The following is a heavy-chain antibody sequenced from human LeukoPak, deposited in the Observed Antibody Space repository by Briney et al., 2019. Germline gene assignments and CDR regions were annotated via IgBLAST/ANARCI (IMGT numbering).Heavy chain of an antibody. CDR1: GGSISSYY. D-gene: IGHD3-3*01. J-gene: IGHJ4*02. V-gene: IGHV4-59*01. Sequence: PSETLSLTCTVSGGSISSYYWSWIRQPPGKGLEWIGYGYYSGSTNYNPSLKSRVTISVDTSKNQFSLKLSSVTAADTAVYYCARGTYYDFWSGYYYYFDYWGQGTLVTVSS. CDR2: GYYSGST. CDR3: ARGTYYDFWSGYYYYFDY.